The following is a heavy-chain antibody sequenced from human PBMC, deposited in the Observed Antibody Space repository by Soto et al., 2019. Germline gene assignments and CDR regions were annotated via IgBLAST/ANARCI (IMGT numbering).Heavy chain of an antibody. Sequence: QVQLVQSGAEVKKPGASVKVSCKASGYTFTSYDINWVRQATGQGLEWMGWMNPNSGNTGYAQKLQGRVTMTRNTSISTAYRELSSLRSEDTAVYYCARVPRLFTVVRGEYTQLGYYGMDVWGQGTTVTVSS. CDR2: MNPNSGNT. J-gene: IGHJ6*02. V-gene: IGHV1-8*01. CDR3: ARVPRLFTVVRGEYTQLGYYGMDV. D-gene: IGHD3-10*01. CDR1: GYTFTSYD.